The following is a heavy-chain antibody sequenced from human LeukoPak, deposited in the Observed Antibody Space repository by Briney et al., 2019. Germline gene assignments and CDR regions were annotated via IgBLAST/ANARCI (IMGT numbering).Heavy chain of an antibody. Sequence: GGSLRLSCAASGFTFTSSAMSWVRQAPGKGLEWVSVISGSGHTTDYADSVKGRFTVSRDNSKNTLYLQMNSLRAEDTAVYYCAKPAGGGWGQGTLVTVSS. J-gene: IGHJ4*02. D-gene: IGHD3-16*01. CDR1: GFTFTSSA. CDR2: ISGSGHTT. CDR3: AKPAGGG. V-gene: IGHV3-23*01.